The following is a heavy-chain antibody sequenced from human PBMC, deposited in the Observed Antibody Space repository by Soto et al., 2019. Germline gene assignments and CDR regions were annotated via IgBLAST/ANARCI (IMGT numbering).Heavy chain of an antibody. CDR3: ARALGGISSSGMQV. D-gene: IGHD2-21*01. J-gene: IGHJ6*02. V-gene: IGHV4-31*03. CDR2: TSNSGNA. CDR1: GESITSGAFY. Sequence: SETLSLTCNVSGESITSGAFYWSWIRQHPGKGLERIGYTSNSGNAYYNPSLKSRITMSIEASKNQLSLRLRSVTAADAAVYYRARALGGISSSGMQVWGQGTTVTVSS.